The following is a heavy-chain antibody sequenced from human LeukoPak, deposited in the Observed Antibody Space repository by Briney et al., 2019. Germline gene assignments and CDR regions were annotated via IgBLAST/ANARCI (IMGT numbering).Heavy chain of an antibody. CDR3: ARHESIQHGRNRFDP. J-gene: IGHJ5*02. CDR1: GYSFTKYW. D-gene: IGHD6-6*01. CDR2: IYPGDSDT. V-gene: IGHV5-51*01. Sequence: GESLKISCKGSGYSFTKYWIGWVRQMPGKGLEWMGIIYPGDSDTRYSPSFQGQVTISADKSISTAYLQWSSLKASDTAMYYCARHESIQHGRNRFDPWGQGTLVTVSS.